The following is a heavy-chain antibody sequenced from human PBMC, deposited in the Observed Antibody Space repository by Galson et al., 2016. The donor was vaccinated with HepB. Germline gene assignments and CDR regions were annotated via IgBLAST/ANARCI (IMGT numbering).Heavy chain of an antibody. J-gene: IGHJ4*02. Sequence: SVKVSCKASGYTFTSYYIHWVRQAPGQGLEWMGVINPSGGSTKDTQKFRGRVTMTRDTSTTTVYMELSSLRSDDTAVYFCARGGYYDSSGSLRYCGQGTLVTVSS. CDR2: INPSGGST. CDR3: ARGGYYDSSGSLRY. V-gene: IGHV1-46*01. D-gene: IGHD3-22*01. CDR1: GYTFTSYY.